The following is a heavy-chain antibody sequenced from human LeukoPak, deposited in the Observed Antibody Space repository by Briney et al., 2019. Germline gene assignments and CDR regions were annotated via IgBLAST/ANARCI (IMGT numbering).Heavy chain of an antibody. CDR3: ARDTPGVIPYGAFDI. CDR1: GFTFSSYS. CDR2: ISSSSSYI. D-gene: IGHD3-22*01. J-gene: IGHJ3*02. V-gene: IGHV3-21*01. Sequence: GGSLRLSCAASGFTFSSYSMNWVRQAPGKGLGWVSSISSSSSYIYYADSVKGRFTISRDNAKNSLYLQMNSLRAEDTAVYYCARDTPGVIPYGAFDIWGQGTMVTVSS.